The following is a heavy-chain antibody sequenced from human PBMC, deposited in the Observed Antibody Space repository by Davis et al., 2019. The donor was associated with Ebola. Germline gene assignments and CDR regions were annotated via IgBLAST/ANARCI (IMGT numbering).Heavy chain of an antibody. J-gene: IGHJ4*02. CDR3: ARREGYSYDFDY. CDR1: GYSFTSYW. CDR2: LYPGDSDT. V-gene: IGHV5-51*01. Sequence: PGGSLRLSCKGSGYSFTSYWIGWVRQMPGKGLEWMGILYPGDSDTRYSPSFQGQVTISADKSISTAYLQWSSLKASDTAMYYCARREGYSYDFDYWGQGTLVTVSS. D-gene: IGHD5-18*01.